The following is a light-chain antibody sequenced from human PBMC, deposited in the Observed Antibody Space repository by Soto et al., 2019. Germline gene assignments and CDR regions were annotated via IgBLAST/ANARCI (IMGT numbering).Light chain of an antibody. Sequence: QSVLTQPASVSGSPGQSITMSCTGTSSDVGSYDFVSWYQQHPGKAPKLLVYEVSNRPSGVSARSSGSKSDNTASLTISGLQAADEADYFCSSYSSSTVRYVFGSGTKLTVL. CDR1: SSDVGSYDF. CDR2: EVS. J-gene: IGLJ1*01. CDR3: SSYSSSTVRYV. V-gene: IGLV2-14*01.